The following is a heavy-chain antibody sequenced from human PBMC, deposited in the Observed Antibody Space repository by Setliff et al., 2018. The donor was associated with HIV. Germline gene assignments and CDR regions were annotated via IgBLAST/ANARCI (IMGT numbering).Heavy chain of an antibody. Sequence: GGSLRLSCAASGFIFSSYEMNWVRQAPGKGLEWVSYISSSGSSIYYADSVKGRFTISRDNAKNSTYLQMNSLRAEDTAVYYCARDGDYYDSSGYWRDTNWYLDLWGRGTLVTVSS. CDR2: ISSSGSSI. CDR1: GFIFSSYE. V-gene: IGHV3-48*03. D-gene: IGHD3-22*01. J-gene: IGHJ2*01. CDR3: ARDGDYYDSSGYWRDTNWYLDL.